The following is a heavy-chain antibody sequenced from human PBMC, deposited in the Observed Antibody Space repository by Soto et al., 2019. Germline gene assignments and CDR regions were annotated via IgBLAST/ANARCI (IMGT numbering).Heavy chain of an antibody. CDR1: GFSLSTSGMC. Sequence: SGPTLVNPTQTLTLTCTFSGFSLSTSGMCVSWIRQPPGKALEWLALIDWDDDKYYSTSLKTRLTISKDTSKNQVVLTMTNMDPVDTATYHCARTRGYRGYEPKFYFDYWGQGTLVNAPQ. D-gene: IGHD5-12*01. J-gene: IGHJ4*02. V-gene: IGHV2-70*01. CDR2: IDWDDDK. CDR3: ARTRGYRGYEPKFYFDY.